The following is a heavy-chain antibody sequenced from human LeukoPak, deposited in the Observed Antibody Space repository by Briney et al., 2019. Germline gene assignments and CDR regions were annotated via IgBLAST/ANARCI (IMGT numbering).Heavy chain of an antibody. J-gene: IGHJ5*02. Sequence: SETLSLTCTVSGGSISSGGYYWSWISQHPGKGLEWIGYIYYSGSTYYNPSLKSRVTISVDTSKNQFSLKLSSVTAADTAVYYCAREADPNWFDPWGQGTLVTVSS. D-gene: IGHD6-19*01. CDR1: GGSISSGGYY. CDR2: IYYSGST. CDR3: AREADPNWFDP. V-gene: IGHV4-31*03.